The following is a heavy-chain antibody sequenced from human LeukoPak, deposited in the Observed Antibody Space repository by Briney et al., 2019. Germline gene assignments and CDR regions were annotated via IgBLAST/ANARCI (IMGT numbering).Heavy chain of an antibody. J-gene: IGHJ4*02. CDR2: IYYSGST. CDR1: GGSITNYY. D-gene: IGHD3-22*01. CDR3: TRGGSGYYYDFDY. V-gene: IGHV4-59*01. Sequence: SETLSLTCTVSGGSITNYYWNWIRQPPGKGLEWIGYIYYSGSTNYNPSFKSRVTISVDTSKNQLFLKLSSVTAADTAVYYCTRGGSGYYYDFDYWAREPWSPSPQ.